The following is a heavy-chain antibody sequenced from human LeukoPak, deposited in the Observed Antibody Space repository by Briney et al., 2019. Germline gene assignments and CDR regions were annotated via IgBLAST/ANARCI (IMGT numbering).Heavy chain of an antibody. Sequence: SGGSLRLSCAASGFTLSSSAMNWVRQAPGKGLEWVSSINNVGSHIYYAGSVKGRFTISRDNAKNSLYLQMNSLRAEDTALYYCAKDIGAVAGYAFDIWGQGTMVTVSS. CDR3: AKDIGAVAGYAFDI. J-gene: IGHJ3*02. CDR1: GFTLSSSA. D-gene: IGHD6-19*01. V-gene: IGHV3-21*04. CDR2: INNVGSHI.